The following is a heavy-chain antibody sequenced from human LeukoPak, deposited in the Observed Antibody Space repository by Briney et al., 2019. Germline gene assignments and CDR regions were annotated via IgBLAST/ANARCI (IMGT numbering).Heavy chain of an antibody. Sequence: PGGSLRLSCAASGFTFSSYWMHWVRQAPGKGLVWVSRINSDGSSTSYADSVKGRFTISRDNAKNTLYLQMNSLRAEDTAVYYCASPRVVDDAFDIWGQGTMVTVSS. CDR2: INSDGSST. V-gene: IGHV3-74*01. CDR1: GFTFSSYW. CDR3: ASPRVVDDAFDI. D-gene: IGHD3-22*01. J-gene: IGHJ3*02.